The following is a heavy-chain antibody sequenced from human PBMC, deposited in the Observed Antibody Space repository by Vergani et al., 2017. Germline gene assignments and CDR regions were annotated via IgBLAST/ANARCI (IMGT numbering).Heavy chain of an antibody. V-gene: IGHV4-31*03. D-gene: IGHD3-10*01. J-gene: IGHJ4*02. CDR2: IYYSGST. CDR1: GGSISSYY. Sequence: QVQLQESGPGLVKPSQTLSLTCTVSGGSISSYYWSWIRQHPGKGLEWIGYIYYSGSTYYNPSLKSRVTISVDTSKNQFSLKLSSVTAADTAVYYCARDGSGSYFDYWGQGTLVTVSS. CDR3: ARDGSGSYFDY.